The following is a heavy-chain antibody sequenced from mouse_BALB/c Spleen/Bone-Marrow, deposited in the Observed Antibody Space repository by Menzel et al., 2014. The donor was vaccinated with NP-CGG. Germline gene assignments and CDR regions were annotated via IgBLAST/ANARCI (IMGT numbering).Heavy chain of an antibody. CDR3: ARGNYGNYVDYFDY. D-gene: IGHD2-1*01. V-gene: IGHV5-6-3*01. J-gene: IGHJ2*01. CDR2: INSNGGST. Sequence: EVKAVESGGGLVQPGGSLKLSCAASGFTFSSYGMSWVRQTPDKRLELVASINSNGGSTYYPGSVKGRFTISRDNAKNTLSLQMSSLKSEDTAMYYCARGNYGNYVDYFDYWGQGTTLTVSS. CDR1: GFTFSSYG.